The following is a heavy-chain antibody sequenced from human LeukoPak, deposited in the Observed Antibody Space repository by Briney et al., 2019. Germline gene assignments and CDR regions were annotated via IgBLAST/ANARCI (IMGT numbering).Heavy chain of an antibody. V-gene: IGHV3-30*18. CDR3: AKEISSSSSWYGDDAFDI. J-gene: IGHJ3*02. CDR2: ISSYGSNK. D-gene: IGHD6-13*01. CDR1: GFTFGSYG. Sequence: GGSLRLSCAASGFTFGSYGMHWVRQAPGKGLEGVALISSYGSNKYYAESVKGRFTISRDDSKNTVYLQMNSLRAEDTAVYYCAKEISSSSSWYGDDAFDIWGQGTMVIVSS.